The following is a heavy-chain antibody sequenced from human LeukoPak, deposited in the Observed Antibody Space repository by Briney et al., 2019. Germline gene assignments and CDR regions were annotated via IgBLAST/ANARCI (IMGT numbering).Heavy chain of an antibody. CDR2: ISWISGSI. D-gene: IGHD3-9*01. V-gene: IGHV3-9*01. CDR1: GFTFDDYA. J-gene: IGHJ4*02. Sequence: GGSLRLSCAASGFTFDDYAMHWVRQAPGKGLEWVSGISWISGSIGYADSVKGRFTISRDNAKNSLYLQMNSLRAEDTALYYCAKDIGYDILTGYFGGWGQGTLVTVSS. CDR3: AKDIGYDILTGYFGG.